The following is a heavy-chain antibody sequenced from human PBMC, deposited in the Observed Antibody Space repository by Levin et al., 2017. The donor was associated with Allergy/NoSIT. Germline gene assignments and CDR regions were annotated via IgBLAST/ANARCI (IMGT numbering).Heavy chain of an antibody. D-gene: IGHD6-6*01. J-gene: IGHJ3*02. Sequence: LSLTCAASGFTFSGYTLNWVRQAPGKGLEWVSSISSSSTYIYYADSLKGRFTISRDDAKNSLSLQMNSLRVEDTAAYYCASDGSYDTLDIWGQGTMVTVSS. CDR2: ISSSSTYI. V-gene: IGHV3-21*01. CDR1: GFTFSGYT. CDR3: ASDGSYDTLDI.